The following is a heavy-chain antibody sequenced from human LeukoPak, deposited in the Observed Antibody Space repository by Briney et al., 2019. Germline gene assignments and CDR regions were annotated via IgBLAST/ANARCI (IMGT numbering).Heavy chain of an antibody. Sequence: SETLSLTCTVSGGSISSSSYYWGWIRQPPGKGLEWIGSIYYSGSTYYNPSLKSRVTISVDRSKNQFSLKLSSVTAADTAVYYCARHYVFVYGGSSFDYWGQGTLVTVSS. D-gene: IGHD2-8*01. V-gene: IGHV4-39*01. CDR3: ARHYVFVYGGSSFDY. CDR1: GGSISSSSYY. CDR2: IYYSGST. J-gene: IGHJ4*02.